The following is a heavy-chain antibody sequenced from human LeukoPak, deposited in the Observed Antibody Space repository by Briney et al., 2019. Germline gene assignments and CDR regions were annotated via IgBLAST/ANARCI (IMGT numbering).Heavy chain of an antibody. V-gene: IGHV1-2*02. CDR1: GYTFTGYY. CDR3: ARDRGSYFSDAFDI. D-gene: IGHD1-26*01. CDR2: INPNSGGT. Sequence: ASVKVSCKASGYTFTGYYMHWVRQAPGQGLEWMGWINPNSGGTNYAQKFQGRVTMTRDTSISTAYMELSRLRSDDAAVYYCARDRGSYFSDAFDIWGQGTMVTVSS. J-gene: IGHJ3*02.